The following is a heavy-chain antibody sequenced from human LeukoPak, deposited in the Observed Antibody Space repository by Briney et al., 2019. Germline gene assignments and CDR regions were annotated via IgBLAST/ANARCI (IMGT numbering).Heavy chain of an antibody. CDR3: ARRDFSNYGPFDY. D-gene: IGHD4-11*01. V-gene: IGHV4-39*01. J-gene: IGHJ4*02. Sequence: SETLSLTCTVSGGSMSSSSYCWAWIRQSPGKGLEWIGSIYYSGITYYNPSLKSRLTTSVDTSKNQFSLKPSSVTAADTAVYFCARRDFSNYGPFDYWGQGTLVTVSS. CDR1: GGSMSSSSYC. CDR2: IYYSGIT.